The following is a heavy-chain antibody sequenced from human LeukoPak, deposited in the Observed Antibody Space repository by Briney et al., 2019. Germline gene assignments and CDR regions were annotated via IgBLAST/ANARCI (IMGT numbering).Heavy chain of an antibody. CDR1: GFTVSSNY. CDR3: ASGENAQPVFHY. J-gene: IGHJ4*02. Sequence: GGSLRLSCAASGFTVSSNYMSWVRQAPGKGLEWVSVIHSGGNTVYADSVKGQFTISRDNSKNTLYLQMNSLRGEDTAVYYCASGENAQPVFHYWGQGTLVTVSS. V-gene: IGHV3-53*05. D-gene: IGHD4-17*01. CDR2: IHSGGNT.